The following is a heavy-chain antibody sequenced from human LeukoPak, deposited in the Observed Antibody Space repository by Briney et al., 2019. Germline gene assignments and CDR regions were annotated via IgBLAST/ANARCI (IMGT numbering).Heavy chain of an antibody. J-gene: IGHJ4*02. CDR2: IYYSRST. CDR3: ARARQYGDSMYFDY. D-gene: IGHD4-17*01. Sequence: SETLSLTCTVSGGSISSYHWSWIRQPPGKGLEWIGYIYYSRSTNYNPSLKSRVTISVDTSKNQFSLKLSSVTAADTAVYYCARARQYGDSMYFDYWGQGTLVTVSS. CDR1: GGSISSYH. V-gene: IGHV4-59*01.